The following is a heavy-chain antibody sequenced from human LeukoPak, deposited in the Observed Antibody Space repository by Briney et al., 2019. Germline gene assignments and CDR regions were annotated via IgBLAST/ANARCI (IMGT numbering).Heavy chain of an antibody. CDR1: GYTFTSYA. Sequence: GASVKVSCKASGYTFTSYALHWVRQAPGQRLEWMGWINAGNGNTKYSQKFQGRVTITRDTSASTAYMEPSSLRSEDAAVYYCARDHYYDSSGAVAFDIWGQGTMVTVSS. V-gene: IGHV1-3*01. J-gene: IGHJ3*02. CDR3: ARDHYYDSSGAVAFDI. CDR2: INAGNGNT. D-gene: IGHD3-22*01.